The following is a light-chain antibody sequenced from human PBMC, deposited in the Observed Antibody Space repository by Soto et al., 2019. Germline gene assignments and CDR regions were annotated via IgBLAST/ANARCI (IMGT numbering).Light chain of an antibody. Sequence: QSALTQPASVSGSPGQSITISCTGTSSDVGGYNYVSWYQQHPGKAPKFIIYDVSNRPSGVSNRFSGSKSGNTASLNISGLQAEDEADYYCSSYTTSNTRQIVFGTGSKLTV. CDR3: SSYTTSNTRQIV. V-gene: IGLV2-14*01. CDR1: SSDVGGYNY. CDR2: DVS. J-gene: IGLJ1*01.